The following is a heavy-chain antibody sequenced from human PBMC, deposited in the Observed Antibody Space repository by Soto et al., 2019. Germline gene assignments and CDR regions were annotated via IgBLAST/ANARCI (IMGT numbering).Heavy chain of an antibody. CDR3: AISGYVWGSYRWFDY. J-gene: IGHJ4*02. Sequence: QVQLVESGGGVVQPGRSLRLSCAASGFTFSSYGMHWVRQAPGKGLEWVAVISYDGSNKYYADSVKGRFTISRDNSKNTLYLQMNSLRAEDTAVYFCAISGYVWGSYRWFDYWGQGTLVTVSS. D-gene: IGHD3-16*02. V-gene: IGHV3-30*03. CDR2: ISYDGSNK. CDR1: GFTFSSYG.